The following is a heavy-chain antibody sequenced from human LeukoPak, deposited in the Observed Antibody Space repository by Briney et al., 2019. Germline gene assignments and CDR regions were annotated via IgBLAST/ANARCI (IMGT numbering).Heavy chain of an antibody. J-gene: IGHJ5*02. D-gene: IGHD3-10*01. CDR1: GFTFSSYW. Sequence: PGGSLRLSCAASGFTFSSYWMHWVRQAPGKGLVWVSRINSDGSSTSYADSVKGRFTISRDNAKNTLYLQMNSLRAEDTAVYYCARVYGLVYGSAKLNWFDPWGQGTLVTVSS. CDR2: INSDGSST. CDR3: ARVYGLVYGSAKLNWFDP. V-gene: IGHV3-74*01.